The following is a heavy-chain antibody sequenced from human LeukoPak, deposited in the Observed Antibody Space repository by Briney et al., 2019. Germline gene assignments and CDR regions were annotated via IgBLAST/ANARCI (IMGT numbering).Heavy chain of an antibody. J-gene: IGHJ5*02. CDR2: ISYDGSNK. CDR1: GFTFSSYG. V-gene: IGHV3-30*18. Sequence: GRSLRLSCAASGFTFSSYGMHWVRQAPGKGLEWVAVISYDGSNKYYADSVKGRFTISRDNSKNTLYLQMNSLRAEDTAVYYCAKELYHWGQGTLVTVSS. CDR3: AKELYH.